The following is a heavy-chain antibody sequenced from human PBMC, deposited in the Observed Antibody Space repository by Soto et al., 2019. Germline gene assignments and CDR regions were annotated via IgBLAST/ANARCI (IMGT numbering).Heavy chain of an antibody. CDR3: ARSGEEIAAAVYFYYYGMDV. CDR1: GYTFTGYA. Sequence: ASVKVSCKASGYTFTGYAISWVRQAPGQGLEWLGWISVYNGDTKYAQKLQGRVTMTTDTSTSTAYMELRGLRSDDTAVYYCARSGEEIAAAVYFYYYGMDVWGQGTTVTVSS. J-gene: IGHJ6*02. V-gene: IGHV1-18*01. CDR2: ISVYNGDT. D-gene: IGHD6-13*01.